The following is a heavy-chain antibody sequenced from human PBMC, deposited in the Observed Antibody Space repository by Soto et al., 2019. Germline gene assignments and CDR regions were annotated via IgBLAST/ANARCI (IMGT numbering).Heavy chain of an antibody. Sequence: SETLSLTCTISGDSVETHYWTWLRQPPGKRLEWVGYVPNTGSAGYNPSLRSRVTISVDTSKNQFSLKLSSVTAADSAVYYCAGVRGPYCGGECYPPTPNWFDPWGQGTLVTVSS. CDR1: GDSVETHY. V-gene: IGHV4-59*02. CDR3: AGVRGPYCGGECYPPTPNWFDP. CDR2: VPNTGSA. D-gene: IGHD2-21*01. J-gene: IGHJ5*02.